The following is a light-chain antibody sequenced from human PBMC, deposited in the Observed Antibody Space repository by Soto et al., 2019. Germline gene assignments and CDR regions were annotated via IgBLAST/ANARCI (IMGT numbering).Light chain of an antibody. Sequence: EIVLTQSPGTLSLSPGERATLSCRASQSVGSSYLAWYQQKPGQAPRLLIYGASSRAAGIPDRFSGSGSGTDFTLTISRLELEDFAVDYCQHYGSSSYTCGQGTKLEIK. J-gene: IGKJ2*01. CDR3: QHYGSSSYT. CDR2: GAS. V-gene: IGKV3-20*01. CDR1: QSVGSSY.